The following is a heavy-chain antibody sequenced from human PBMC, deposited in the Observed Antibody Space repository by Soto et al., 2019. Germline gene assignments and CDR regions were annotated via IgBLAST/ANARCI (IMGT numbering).Heavy chain of an antibody. CDR3: AKDYSSGYYAFDI. V-gene: IGHV3-23*01. D-gene: IGHD3-22*01. Sequence: GGSLRLSCAPSGFTFTTYAMSWVRQAPGKGLEWVSSISSGGDTYYADSVKGRFTISRDSSKNTLYLQMNNLRVEDTATYYCAKDYSSGYYAFDIWGRGTMVTVSS. CDR1: GFTFTTYA. CDR2: ISSGGDT. J-gene: IGHJ3*02.